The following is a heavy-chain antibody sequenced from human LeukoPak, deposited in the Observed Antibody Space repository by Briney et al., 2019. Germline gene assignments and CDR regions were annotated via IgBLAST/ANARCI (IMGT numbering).Heavy chain of an antibody. CDR2: INPNSGGT. V-gene: IGHV1-2*06. J-gene: IGHJ4*02. CDR1: GYTFTGYY. CDR3: ARPNRSSGSYYVPDGY. Sequence: GASVKVSCKASGYTFTGYYMHWVRQAPGQGLEWMGRINPNSGGTNYAQKFQGRVTMTRDTSISTAYMELSRLRSDDTAVYYCARPNRSSGSYYVPDGYWGQGALVTVSS. D-gene: IGHD1-26*01.